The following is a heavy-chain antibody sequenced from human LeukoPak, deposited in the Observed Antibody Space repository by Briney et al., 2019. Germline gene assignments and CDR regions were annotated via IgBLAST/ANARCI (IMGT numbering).Heavy chain of an antibody. Sequence: SETLSLTCAVCGGSFSNYYWSWIRQPPGKGLEWIGEINHSGSTNYNPSLKSRVTMSVNTSKNQFSLNLTSVTAADTAVYCCARVKRTSGWYAGYWGQGTLVTVSS. CDR3: ARVKRTSGWYAGY. CDR2: INHSGST. J-gene: IGHJ4*02. V-gene: IGHV4-34*01. CDR1: GGSFSNYY. D-gene: IGHD6-19*01.